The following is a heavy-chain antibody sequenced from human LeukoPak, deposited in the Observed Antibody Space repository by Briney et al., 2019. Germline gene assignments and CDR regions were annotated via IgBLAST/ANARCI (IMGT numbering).Heavy chain of an antibody. D-gene: IGHD3-16*01. CDR3: ARDQSAYLQGYFDY. CDR2: IYYSGST. CDR1: GGSISSGSYY. V-gene: IGHV4-61*01. J-gene: IGHJ4*02. Sequence: SETLSLTCTVSGGSISSGSYYWSWIRQPPGKGLEWIGYIYYSGSTNYNPSLKSRVTISVDTSKNQFSLKLSSVTAADTAVYYCARDQSAYLQGYFDYWGQGTLVTVSS.